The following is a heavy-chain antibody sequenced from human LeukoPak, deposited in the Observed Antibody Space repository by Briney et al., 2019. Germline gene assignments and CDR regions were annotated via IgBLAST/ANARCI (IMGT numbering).Heavy chain of an antibody. V-gene: IGHV4-31*03. J-gene: IGHJ4*02. CDR1: GGSISSGGYY. CDR2: IYYSGST. CDR3: ARVIRQNWNYRAPFDY. Sequence: PSETLSLTCTVSGGSISSGGYYRSWIRQPPGKGLEWIGDIYYSGSTYYNPSLKSRVTISVDTSKNQFSLKLSSVTAADTAVYYCARVIRQNWNYRAPFDYRGQGTLVTVSS. D-gene: IGHD1-7*01.